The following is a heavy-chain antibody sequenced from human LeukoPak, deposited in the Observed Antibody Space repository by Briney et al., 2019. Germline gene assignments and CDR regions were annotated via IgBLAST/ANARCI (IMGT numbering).Heavy chain of an antibody. CDR2: IRYDGTNI. J-gene: IGHJ6*03. Sequence: GGSLRLSCAPSGFTFSSYGMHWVRQAPGKGLEWVAFIRYDGTNIYYTDSVKGRFTISRDNSKNTLYLQMNSLRAEDTAVFYCARGATTVYYYYYMDVWGKGTTVTVSS. D-gene: IGHD4-11*01. CDR1: GFTFSSYG. CDR3: ARGATTVYYYYYMDV. V-gene: IGHV3-30*02.